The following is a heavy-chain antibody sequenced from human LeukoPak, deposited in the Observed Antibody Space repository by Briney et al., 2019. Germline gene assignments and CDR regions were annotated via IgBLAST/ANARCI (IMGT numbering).Heavy chain of an antibody. CDR2: MNPESGYT. Sequence: GASVKVSCKASGSTFTNYDFNWVRQATGQGLEWMGWMNPESGYTGYAHKFQGRVTITWNASISTAYMELSSLRSEDTAVYYCARAKGWGELLRNWLDPWGQGTLVTVSS. CDR3: ARAKGWGELLRNWLDP. CDR1: GSTFTNYD. V-gene: IGHV1-8*03. J-gene: IGHJ5*02. D-gene: IGHD1-26*01.